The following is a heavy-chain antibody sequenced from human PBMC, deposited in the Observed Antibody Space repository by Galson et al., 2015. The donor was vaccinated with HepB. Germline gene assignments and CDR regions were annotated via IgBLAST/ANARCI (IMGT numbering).Heavy chain of an antibody. Sequence: SLRLSCAASGFTFSNAWMSWVRQAPGKGLEWVGRIKSKTDGGTTDYAAPVKGRFTISRDDSKNTLYLQMNSLKTEDTAVYYCTTDRRGFNTPALVWGQGTLVTVSS. CDR3: TTDRRGFNTPALV. CDR2: IKSKTDGGTT. J-gene: IGHJ4*02. CDR1: GFTFSNAW. V-gene: IGHV3-15*01. D-gene: IGHD5-12*01.